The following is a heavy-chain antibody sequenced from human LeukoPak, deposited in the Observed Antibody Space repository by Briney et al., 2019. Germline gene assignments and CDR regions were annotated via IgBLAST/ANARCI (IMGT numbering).Heavy chain of an antibody. Sequence: KPSETLSLTCAVYGGSFSGYYWSWIRQPPGKGLEWIGEINHSGSTNYNPSLKSRVTISVDTSKNQFSLKLSSVTAADTAVYYCARAGGKPGYWYFDLWGRGTLVTVSS. V-gene: IGHV4-34*01. CDR2: INHSGST. CDR1: GGSFSGYY. D-gene: IGHD4-23*01. J-gene: IGHJ2*01. CDR3: ARAGGKPGYWYFDL.